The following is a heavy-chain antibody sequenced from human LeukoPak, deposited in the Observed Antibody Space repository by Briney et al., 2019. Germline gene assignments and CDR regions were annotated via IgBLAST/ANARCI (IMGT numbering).Heavy chain of an antibody. CDR3: TRERRGSYYAFES. J-gene: IGHJ4*02. D-gene: IGHD3-16*01. CDR1: GFSVSDYS. V-gene: IGHV3-11*05. Sequence: GGSLRLSCAASGFSVSDYSISWIRQSPGKGPEWISYVMSGRGSTNYADSVKGRFTISRDNAKNAVALQLDGLRADDTAVYFCTRERRGSYYAFESWGQGTLVTVSS. CDR2: VMSGRGST.